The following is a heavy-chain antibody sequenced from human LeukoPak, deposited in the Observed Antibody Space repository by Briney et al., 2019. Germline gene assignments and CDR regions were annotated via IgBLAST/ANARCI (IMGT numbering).Heavy chain of an antibody. CDR2: VSGSGGGT. J-gene: IGHJ6*02. Sequence: PGGSLRLSCAASGFTFTSYAMSWVRQAPGKGLEWVSSVSGSGGGTYYADSVTGQFPISRAKSKNTLYLPMNSMRAAARAAYYCAKGDFYGDYPYGMDVWGQGTTVTVSS. CDR3: AKGDFYGDYPYGMDV. D-gene: IGHD3-3*01. V-gene: IGHV3-23*01. CDR1: GFTFTSYA.